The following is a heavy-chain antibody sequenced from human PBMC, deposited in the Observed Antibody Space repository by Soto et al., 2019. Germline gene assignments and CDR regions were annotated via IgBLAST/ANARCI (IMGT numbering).Heavy chain of an antibody. Sequence: LRLSCAASGFTFSDYYMSRIRQATGKGLEWVSYISSSGSTIYYADSVKGRFTISRDNAKNSLYLQMNSLRAEDTAVYYCATLVPPKDIVLMVYAIEDIWGQGTMVTVSS. J-gene: IGHJ3*02. D-gene: IGHD2-8*01. CDR3: ATLVPPKDIVLMVYAIEDI. CDR1: GFTFSDYY. CDR2: ISSSGSTI. V-gene: IGHV3-11*01.